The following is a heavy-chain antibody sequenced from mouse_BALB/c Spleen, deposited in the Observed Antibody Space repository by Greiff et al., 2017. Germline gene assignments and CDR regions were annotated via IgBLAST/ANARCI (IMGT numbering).Heavy chain of an antibody. CDR1: GFSLTSYG. CDR2: IWAGGST. Sequence: VQLVESGPGLVAPSQSLSITCTVSGFSLTSYGVHWVRQPPGKGLEWLGVIWAGGSTNYNSALMSRLSISKDNSKSQVFLKMNSLQTDDTAMYYCARERSYGYVDAMDYWGQGTSVTVSS. J-gene: IGHJ4*01. CDR3: ARERSYGYVDAMDY. D-gene: IGHD1-2*01. V-gene: IGHV2-9*02.